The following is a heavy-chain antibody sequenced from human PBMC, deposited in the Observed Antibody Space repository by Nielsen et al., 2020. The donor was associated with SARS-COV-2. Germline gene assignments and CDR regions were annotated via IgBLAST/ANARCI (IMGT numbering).Heavy chain of an antibody. CDR3: ARASLLGDYFDI. CDR2: INAGNGNT. J-gene: IGHJ3*02. CDR1: GYTFTSYD. D-gene: IGHD2-21*01. V-gene: IGHV1-3*01. Sequence: ASVKVSCKASGYTFTSYDMHWVRQAPGQRLEWMGWINAGNGNTKYSQKFQGRVTITRDTSASTAYMELSSLSSEDTAVYYCARASLLGDYFDIWSQRTMVTVSS.